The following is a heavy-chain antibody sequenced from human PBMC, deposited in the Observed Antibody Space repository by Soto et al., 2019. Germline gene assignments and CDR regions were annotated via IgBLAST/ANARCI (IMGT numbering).Heavy chain of an antibody. D-gene: IGHD3-22*01. Sequence: PGESLKISCKGSGYSFTSYWIGWVRQMPGKGLEWMGIIYPGDSDTRYSPSFQGQVTISADKSISTAYLQWSSLKASDTAMYYCARQFRSGGGYYAYYFDYWGQGTLVTVSS. J-gene: IGHJ4*02. CDR1: GYSFTSYW. CDR3: ARQFRSGGGYYAYYFDY. CDR2: IYPGDSDT. V-gene: IGHV5-51*01.